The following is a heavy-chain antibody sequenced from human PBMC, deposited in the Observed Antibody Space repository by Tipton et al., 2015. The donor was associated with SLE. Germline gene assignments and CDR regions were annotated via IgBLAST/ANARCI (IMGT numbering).Heavy chain of an antibody. Sequence: GLVKPSETLSLTCTVSGGSINDYFWSWIRQAPGKGLEWIGYIYNSGGGVYFYNNGKTDYNPSLNSRATISVDPSKSQFSLIVNSVTAADTAVYHCARMYGDARTNWFDAWGQGTLVIVSS. J-gene: IGHJ5*02. CDR2: IYNSGGGVYFYNNGKT. V-gene: IGHV4-4*09. CDR1: GGSINDYF. CDR3: ARMYGDARTNWFDA. D-gene: IGHD4-17*01.